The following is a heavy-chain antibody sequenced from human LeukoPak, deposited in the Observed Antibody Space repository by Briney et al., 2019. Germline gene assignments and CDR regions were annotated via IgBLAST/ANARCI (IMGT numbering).Heavy chain of an antibody. CDR3: ARERYGSGSYPADY. CDR2: INPNSGGT. J-gene: IGHJ4*02. Sequence: ASVKVSCKASGYTFTGYYMHWVRQAPGQGLEWMGWINPNSGGTNYAQKFQGRVTMTRDTSISTAYMELSRLRSDDTAVYYCARERYGSGSYPADYWGQGTLVTVSS. D-gene: IGHD3-10*01. V-gene: IGHV1-2*02. CDR1: GYTFTGYY.